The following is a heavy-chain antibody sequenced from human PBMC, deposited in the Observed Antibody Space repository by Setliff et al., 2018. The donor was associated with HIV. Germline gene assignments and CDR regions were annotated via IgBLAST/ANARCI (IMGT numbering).Heavy chain of an antibody. D-gene: IGHD3-10*01. CDR2: IYTSGST. CDR1: GGSISSNNYY. CDR3: ARVAFYGPGSHDYFDH. Sequence: SETLSLTCTVSGGSISSNNYYWGWIRQPPGKGLEWIGSIYTSGSTSYTPSLKSRVSISVDTSKNQFSLKLNSVTATDTAMYYCARVAFYGPGSHDYFDHWGHGILVTVSS. J-gene: IGHJ4*01. V-gene: IGHV4-39*07.